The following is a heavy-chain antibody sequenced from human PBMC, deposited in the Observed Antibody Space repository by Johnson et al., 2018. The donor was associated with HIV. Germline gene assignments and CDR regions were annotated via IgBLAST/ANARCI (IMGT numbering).Heavy chain of an antibody. V-gene: IGHV3-66*01. Sequence: VQLVESGGGVVQPGRSLRLACVTSGFSISSNYMSWVRQAPGKGLEWVSVIYSGGNTYYADSVKGRCTISRDNSKNTLYLQMNSLRAEDTAVYYCARDDTMMHGFDIWGQGTMVTVSS. CDR2: IYSGGNT. D-gene: IGHD3-22*01. CDR3: ARDDTMMHGFDI. CDR1: GFSISSNY. J-gene: IGHJ3*02.